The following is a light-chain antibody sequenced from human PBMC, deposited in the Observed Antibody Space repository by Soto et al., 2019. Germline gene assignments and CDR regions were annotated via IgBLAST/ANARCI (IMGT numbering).Light chain of an antibody. V-gene: IGKV1-39*01. CDR1: QRIGNY. J-gene: IGKJ2*01. Sequence: DIPLNQSPYSLSASVGERVTITCRASQRIGNYINWYRHRPGKAPELLISAASSFQTDEPSRFSGGGSGPEFTLTITSLQPEDSATYYCQQSFGDSRTFGQGTKLEIK. CDR2: AAS. CDR3: QQSFGDSRT.